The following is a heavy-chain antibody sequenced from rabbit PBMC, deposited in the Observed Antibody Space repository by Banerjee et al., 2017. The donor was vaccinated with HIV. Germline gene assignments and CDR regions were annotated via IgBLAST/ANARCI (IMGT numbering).Heavy chain of an antibody. V-gene: IGHV1S40*01. Sequence: QSLEESGGDLVKPEGSLTLTCTASGFSFSSNYWMCWVRQAPGKGLEWIACIDTDDGNTYYASWAKGRFTISKTSSTTVTLQMTSLTAADTATYFCARSDSVSDCFKLWGPGTLVTVS. CDR1: GFSFSSNYW. CDR2: IDTDDGNT. J-gene: IGHJ4*01. CDR3: ARSDSVSDCFKL. D-gene: IGHD1-1*01.